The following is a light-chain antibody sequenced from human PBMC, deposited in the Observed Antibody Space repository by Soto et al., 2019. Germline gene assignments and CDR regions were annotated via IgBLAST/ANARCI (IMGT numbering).Light chain of an antibody. CDR3: QQYDSSPIT. CDR2: GAS. J-gene: IGKJ4*01. V-gene: IGKV3-20*01. Sequence: DIVLTQSPGTLSLSPGERATLSCRASQSVSSSFLAWYQQKPGQAPRLLIYGASSRATGIPDRFSGSGSGTDFTITISRLEHQDFAVYYCQQYDSSPITFGGGTKVEIK. CDR1: QSVSSSF.